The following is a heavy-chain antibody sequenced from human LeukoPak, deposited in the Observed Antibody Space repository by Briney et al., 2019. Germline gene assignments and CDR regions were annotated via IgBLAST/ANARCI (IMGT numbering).Heavy chain of an antibody. J-gene: IGHJ6*03. D-gene: IGHD3-10*01. Sequence: GGSLRLSCAASGFIFDDYGMNWVRQAPGKGLEWVSGINWNGDSTGYVDSVKGRFTISRDNAKNSLYLQMNSLRVEDTALYYCARGAGSGYYFYMDVWGKGTTVTVSS. CDR2: INWNGDST. CDR3: ARGAGSGYYFYMDV. V-gene: IGHV3-20*04. CDR1: GFIFDDYG.